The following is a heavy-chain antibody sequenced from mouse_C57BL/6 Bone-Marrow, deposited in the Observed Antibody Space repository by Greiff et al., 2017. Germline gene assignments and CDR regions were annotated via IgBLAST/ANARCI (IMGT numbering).Heavy chain of an antibody. V-gene: IGHV1-42*01. CDR3: ARRRSHYYAMNY. J-gene: IGHJ4*01. CDR1: GYSFTGYY. CDR2: INPSTGGT. Sequence: VQLQQSGPELVKPGASVKISCKASGYSFTGYYMNWVKQSPEKSLEWIGEINPSTGGTTYNQKFKAKATLTVDKSSSTAYMQLKSLTSEDSAVYYCARRRSHYYAMNYWGQGTSVTVSS.